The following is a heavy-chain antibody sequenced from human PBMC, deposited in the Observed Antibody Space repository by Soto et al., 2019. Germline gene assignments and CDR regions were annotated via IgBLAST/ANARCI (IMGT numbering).Heavy chain of an antibody. Sequence: PSETLSLTCTVSGGSISSGGYYWSWIRQHPGKGLEWIGYTYYSGSTYYNPSLKSRVTISVDTSKNQFSLKLSSVTAAVTAVYYCARESYVQAYWGQGTLVTVSS. CDR2: TYYSGST. CDR1: GGSISSGGYY. CDR3: ARESYVQAY. D-gene: IGHD3-16*01. J-gene: IGHJ4*02. V-gene: IGHV4-31*03.